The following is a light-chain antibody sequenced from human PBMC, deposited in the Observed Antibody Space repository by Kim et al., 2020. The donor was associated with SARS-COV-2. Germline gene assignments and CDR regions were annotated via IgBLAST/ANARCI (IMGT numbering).Light chain of an antibody. CDR1: QGINNY. CDR3: QQRSNWGLT. J-gene: IGKJ4*01. CDR2: ESS. Sequence: LSPGERATLFCRASQGINNYLSWFQQKPGQAPRLLIYESSNRATGIPARFSGSESGTVFTLTISSLEPEDFAVYYCQQRSNWGLTFGGGTKVDIK. V-gene: IGKV3-11*01.